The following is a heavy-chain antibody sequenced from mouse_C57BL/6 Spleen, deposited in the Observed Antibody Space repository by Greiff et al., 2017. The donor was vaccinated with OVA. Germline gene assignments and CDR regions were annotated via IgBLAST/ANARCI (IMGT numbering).Heavy chain of an antibody. CDR3: AREGYYGSSYEWYFDV. CDR2: INPNYGTT. J-gene: IGHJ1*03. V-gene: IGHV1-39*01. D-gene: IGHD1-1*01. Sequence: EVQLQESGPELVKPGASVKISCKASGYSFTDYNMNWVKQSNGKSLEWIGVINPNYGTTSYNQKFKGKATLTVDQSSSTAYMQLNSLTSEDSAVYYCAREGYYGSSYEWYFDVWGTGTTVTVSS. CDR1: GYSFTDYN.